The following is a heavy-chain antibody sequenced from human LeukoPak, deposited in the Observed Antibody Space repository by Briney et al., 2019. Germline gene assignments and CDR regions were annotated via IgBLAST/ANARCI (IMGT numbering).Heavy chain of an antibody. CDR2: IKQDGSEK. CDR3: ARERTTTGGTYDY. CDR1: GVMFPSYW. D-gene: IGHD4-17*01. J-gene: IGHJ4*02. Sequence: SGGSLRLSCAASGVMFPSYWMTWVRQAPGKGLEWVANIKQDGSEKYYVDSVKGRFTISRDNAKNSVYLQMNSLRAEDTAVYYCARERTTTGGTYDYWGQGTLVTVSS. V-gene: IGHV3-7*01.